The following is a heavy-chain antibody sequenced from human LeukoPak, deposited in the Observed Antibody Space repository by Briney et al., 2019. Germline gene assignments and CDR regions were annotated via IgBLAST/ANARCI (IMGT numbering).Heavy chain of an antibody. CDR3: AKNGPMIVV. D-gene: IGHD3-22*01. CDR1: GGSISSYY. V-gene: IGHV4-59*01. CDR2: IYYSGST. J-gene: IGHJ4*02. Sequence: SETLSLTCTVSGGSISSYYWSWIRQPPGKGLEWIGYIYYSGSTNYNPSLNSRVTISVDTSKNQFSLKLSSVTAADTAVYYCAKNGPMIVVWGQGTLVTVSS.